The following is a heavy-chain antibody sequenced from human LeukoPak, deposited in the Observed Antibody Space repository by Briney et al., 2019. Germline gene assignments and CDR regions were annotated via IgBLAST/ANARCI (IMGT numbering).Heavy chain of an antibody. J-gene: IGHJ4*02. CDR2: IYSGGTT. CDR3: ARGRRDGYNLGY. D-gene: IGHD5-24*01. Sequence: GGSLRLSCAASGFTCTNPMSWVRQAPGKGLEWVSVIYSGGTTYYADSVKGRFTISRDISKNTLSLQMNSLRAEDTAVYYCARGRRDGYNLGYWGQGTLVAVSS. V-gene: IGHV3-53*01. CDR1: GFTCTNP.